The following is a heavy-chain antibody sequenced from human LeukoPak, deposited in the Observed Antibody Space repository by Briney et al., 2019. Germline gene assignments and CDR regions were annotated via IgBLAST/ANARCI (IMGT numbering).Heavy chain of an antibody. CDR1: GFTFTSYE. J-gene: IGHJ4*02. Sequence: PGGSLRLSCSASGFTFTSYEMNWVRQAPGKGLEWVSYISSSGSTIYYADSVKGRFTISRDNAKNSLYLQMNSLRAEDTAVYYCARAELYYYDTSGYNSGFDYWGQGTLVTVSS. V-gene: IGHV3-48*03. CDR3: ARAELYYYDTSGYNSGFDY. CDR2: ISSSGSTI. D-gene: IGHD3-22*01.